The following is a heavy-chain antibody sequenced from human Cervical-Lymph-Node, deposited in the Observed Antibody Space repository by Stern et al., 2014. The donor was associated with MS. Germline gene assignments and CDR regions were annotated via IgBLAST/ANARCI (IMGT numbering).Heavy chain of an antibody. CDR3: AKTLGRSYHDPFDM. Sequence: EVQLVESGGGLVQPGRSLRLSCGASGFPFDDYAMHWVRQAPGKGLEWVSGISWNGGSRSSADSVKDRVTISRDNAKNSLYLQMSSLRPEDTAFYYCAKTLGRSYHDPFDMWGQGTMVIVSS. V-gene: IGHV3-9*01. J-gene: IGHJ3*02. CDR1: GFPFDDYA. CDR2: ISWNGGSR. D-gene: IGHD3-16*02.